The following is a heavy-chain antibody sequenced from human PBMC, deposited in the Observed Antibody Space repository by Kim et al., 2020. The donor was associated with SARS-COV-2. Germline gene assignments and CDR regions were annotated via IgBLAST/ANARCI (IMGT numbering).Heavy chain of an antibody. J-gene: IGHJ5*02. CDR2: ISYDGSNK. Sequence: GGSLRLSCAASGFTFSSYAMHWVRQAPGKGLEWVAVISYDGSNKYYADSVKGRFTISRDNSKNTLYLQMNSLRAEDTAVYYCASDWAVAGNPWGQGTLVTVSS. CDR3: ASDWAVAGNP. V-gene: IGHV3-30-3*01. D-gene: IGHD6-19*01. CDR1: GFTFSSYA.